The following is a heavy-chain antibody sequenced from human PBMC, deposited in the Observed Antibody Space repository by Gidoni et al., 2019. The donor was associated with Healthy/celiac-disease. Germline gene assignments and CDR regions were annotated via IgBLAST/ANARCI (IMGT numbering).Heavy chain of an antibody. Sequence: VQLQQWGAGLLKHSETLSLTCAVDGGSFSCYYWSWIRQPPGKGLEWIGEINHSGSHTYNLSLKSRVTISVDTSKNQFSLKMSSVTAADTAVYYCARRGSNYGLWFDPWGQGTLVTVSS. V-gene: IGHV4-34*01. CDR2: INHSGSH. CDR3: ARRGSNYGLWFDP. CDR1: GGSFSCYY. J-gene: IGHJ5*02. D-gene: IGHD4-4*01.